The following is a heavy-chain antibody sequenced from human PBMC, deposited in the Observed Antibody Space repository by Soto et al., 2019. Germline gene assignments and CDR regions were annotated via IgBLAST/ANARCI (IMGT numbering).Heavy chain of an antibody. CDR2: IYPGDSDT. Sequence: PGESLKISCKGSGYSFTSYWIGWVRQMPGKGLEWMGIIYPGDSDTRYSPSFQGQVTISADKSISTAYLQWSSLKASDTAMYYCARRGGPTYYYDSSGSYNWFDPWGQGTLVTVSS. J-gene: IGHJ5*02. CDR3: ARRGGPTYYYDSSGSYNWFDP. V-gene: IGHV5-51*01. D-gene: IGHD3-22*01. CDR1: GYSFTSYW.